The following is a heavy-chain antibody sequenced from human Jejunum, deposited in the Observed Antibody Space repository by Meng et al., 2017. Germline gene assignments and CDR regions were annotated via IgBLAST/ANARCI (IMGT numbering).Heavy chain of an antibody. D-gene: IGHD1-26*01. CDR1: GDSFNSPDYY. CDR2: IYYSGST. Sequence: QPQVSHPGLVKPSHTLSLTCTVSGDSFNSPDYYWSWLRQPPEKGLEWIGYIYYSGSTYYNPSLKSRVSISGDTSNKQFSLKLTSVTAADTAVYYCARSPYSGSALPFFDYWGQGTLVTVSS. CDR3: ARSPYSGSALPFFDY. V-gene: IGHV4-30-4*01. J-gene: IGHJ4*02.